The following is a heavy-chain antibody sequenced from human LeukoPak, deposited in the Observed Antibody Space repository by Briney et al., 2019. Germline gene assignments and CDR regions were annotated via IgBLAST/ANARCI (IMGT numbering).Heavy chain of an antibody. CDR3: ARGGLRRYYGSGSYRPFDY. J-gene: IGHJ4*02. CDR1: GRSFSGYY. V-gene: IGHV4-34*01. Sequence: SETLSLTCAVYGRSFSGYYWSWIRQPPGKGLEWIGEINHSGSTNYNPSLKSRVTISVDTSKNQFSLKLSSVTAADTAVYYCARGGLRRYYGSGSYRPFDYWGQGTLVTVSS. D-gene: IGHD3-10*01. CDR2: INHSGST.